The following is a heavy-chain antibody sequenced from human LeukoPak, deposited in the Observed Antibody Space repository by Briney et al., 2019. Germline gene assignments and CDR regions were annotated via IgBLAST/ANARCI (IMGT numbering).Heavy chain of an antibody. D-gene: IGHD5-18*01. V-gene: IGHV4-59*01. CDR1: GGSTSSYN. Sequence: SETLSLTCTVSGGSTSSYNWSWIRQPPGNRLEWIAYIYYSGSTNYNPSLKSRVTISVDTSKNQISLKLSSVTAADTAVYYCARDLGVMVRAFNIWGQGTMVTVSS. J-gene: IGHJ3*02. CDR2: IYYSGST. CDR3: ARDLGVMVRAFNI.